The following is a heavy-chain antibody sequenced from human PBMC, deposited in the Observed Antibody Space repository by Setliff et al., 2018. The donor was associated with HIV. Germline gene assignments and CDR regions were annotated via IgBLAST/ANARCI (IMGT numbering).Heavy chain of an antibody. Sequence: GGSLRLSCAAYGFTFSTYSMNWVRQAPGKGLEWVSYISTSGNRIHYADSVKGRFTISRDNAKNSLYLQMDSLRAEDTAVYYCAPLVGATGAPSYWGQGTLVTVS. D-gene: IGHD1-26*01. J-gene: IGHJ4*02. CDR2: ISTSGNRI. CDR1: GFTFSTYS. CDR3: APLVGATGAPSY. V-gene: IGHV3-48*04.